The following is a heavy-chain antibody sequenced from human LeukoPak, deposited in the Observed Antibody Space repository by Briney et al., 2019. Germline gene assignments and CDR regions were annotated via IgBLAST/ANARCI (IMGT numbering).Heavy chain of an antibody. J-gene: IGHJ4*02. CDR3: ARGSSNSREVYYGSGSLSFDH. D-gene: IGHD3-10*01. CDR2: INANGGNT. CDR1: GYTFTSYY. V-gene: IGHV1-46*01. Sequence: ASVKVSCKASGYTFTSYYMHWVRQAPGQGLEWMGLINANGGNTSYAQKFQGRVTMTRDIFTSTAYMELSSLRYEHPAVYYWARGSSNSREVYYGSGSLSFDHWAQGTLDTVSS.